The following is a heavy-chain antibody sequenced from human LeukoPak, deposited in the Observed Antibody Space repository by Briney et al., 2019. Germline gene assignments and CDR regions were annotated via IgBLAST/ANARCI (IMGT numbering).Heavy chain of an antibody. CDR2: IFSSGMT. CDR3: ARDPFRSSFDS. Sequence: SETLSLTCSVSGDSINNFYWAWIRQPAGKGLEWIGRIFSSGMTHYNPSLKSRVSMSIDTSKTQFSLKLTSVTAADTAVYYCARDPFRSSFDSWGQGTLVTVSS. CDR1: GDSINNFY. D-gene: IGHD1-26*01. V-gene: IGHV4-4*07. J-gene: IGHJ4*02.